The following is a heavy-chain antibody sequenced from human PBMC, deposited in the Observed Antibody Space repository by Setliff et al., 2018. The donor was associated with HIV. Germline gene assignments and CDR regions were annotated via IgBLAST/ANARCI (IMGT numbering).Heavy chain of an antibody. Sequence: EPLSLTCTVSGGSINTGSYYWGWIRRPPGKGLESIGTIYYSGSTYYKSSLKSRLTISVDTSKNQFSLKMSSVTAADTAVYYCARARGPEGYFDSWGQGTLVTVSS. J-gene: IGHJ4*02. CDR1: GGSINTGSYY. V-gene: IGHV4-39*07. CDR2: IYYSGST. D-gene: IGHD3-10*01. CDR3: ARARGPEGYFDS.